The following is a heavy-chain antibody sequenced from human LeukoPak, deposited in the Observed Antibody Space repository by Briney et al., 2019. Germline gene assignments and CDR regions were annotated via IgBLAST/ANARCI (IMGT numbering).Heavy chain of an antibody. Sequence: SETLSLTCTVSGGSISSYYWSWIRQPPGKGLEWIGYIYYSGGTNYNPSLKSRVTISVDTSKNQFSLKLSSVTAADTAVYYCARHSASYCSGGSCYSFDYWGQGTLVTVSS. V-gene: IGHV4-59*08. CDR2: IYYSGGT. CDR3: ARHSASYCSGGSCYSFDY. CDR1: GGSISSYY. J-gene: IGHJ4*02. D-gene: IGHD2-15*01.